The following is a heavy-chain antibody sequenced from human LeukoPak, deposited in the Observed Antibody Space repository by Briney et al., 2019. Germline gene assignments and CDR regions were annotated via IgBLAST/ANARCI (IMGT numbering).Heavy chain of an antibody. D-gene: IGHD1-26*01. CDR2: ISGSGAST. CDR1: GFTLSTNA. Sequence: GGSLRLSCLTSGFTLSTNAMSWVRQAPGKGLEWISGISGSGASTYYAVSVKGRFTISRDDSRNTLYLQMNSLRGDDTAVYYCAKDVGKWESLHFFDYWGQGTLVTVSS. J-gene: IGHJ4*02. V-gene: IGHV3-23*01. CDR3: AKDVGKWESLHFFDY.